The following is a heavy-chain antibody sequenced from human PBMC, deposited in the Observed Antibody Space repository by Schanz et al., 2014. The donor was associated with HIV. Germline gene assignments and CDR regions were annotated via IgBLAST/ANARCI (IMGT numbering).Heavy chain of an antibody. CDR2: MNPNRGNA. CDR3: AREKTTLNWFDP. Sequence: QVQLVQSGAEVREPGASVKVSCKASGYTFNTYDINWVRQAPGQGLEWMGWMNPNRGNAGFAQNFQGRVTMTTDTSTSTAYMDLRSLRSDDTAVYYCAREKTTLNWFDPWGQGTLVTVSS. V-gene: IGHV1-8*01. CDR1: GYTFNTYD. J-gene: IGHJ5*02.